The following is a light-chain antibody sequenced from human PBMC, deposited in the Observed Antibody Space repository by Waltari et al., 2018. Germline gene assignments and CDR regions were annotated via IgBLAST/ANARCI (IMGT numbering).Light chain of an antibody. J-gene: IGKJ4*02. CDR1: QSISSY. Sequence: CRGRQSISSYLNGYQQQQGRAPKLLIYAASSLESGVPLRVSGSGSGTDVTLTISSLQPEEFATYYCQQSYSTLLLTVGGGTKVEIK. CDR2: AAS. CDR3: QQSYSTLLLT. V-gene: IGKV1-39*01.